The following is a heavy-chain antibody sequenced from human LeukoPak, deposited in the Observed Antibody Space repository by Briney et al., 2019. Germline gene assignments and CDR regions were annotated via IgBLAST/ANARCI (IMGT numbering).Heavy chain of an antibody. Sequence: SETLSLTCTVSGGSVSSGSYYWSWIPQPPGKGLEWIGYIYYSGSTNYNPSLKSRVTISVDTSKNQFSLKLSSVTAADTAVYYCARELGYSYGHYYYYYGMDVWGQGATVTVSS. J-gene: IGHJ6*02. CDR1: GGSVSSGSYY. CDR2: IYYSGST. CDR3: ARELGYSYGHYYYYYGMDV. D-gene: IGHD5-18*01. V-gene: IGHV4-61*01.